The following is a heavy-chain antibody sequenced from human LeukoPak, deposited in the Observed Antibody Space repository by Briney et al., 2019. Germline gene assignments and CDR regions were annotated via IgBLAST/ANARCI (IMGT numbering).Heavy chain of an antibody. CDR2: IYYSGST. V-gene: IGHV4-59*01. D-gene: IGHD3-10*01. Sequence: GYIYYSGSTNYNPSLKSRVTISVDTSKNQFSLKLSSVTAADTAVYYCARDLIYYGGFDPWGQGTLVTVSS. J-gene: IGHJ5*02. CDR3: ARDLIYYGGFDP.